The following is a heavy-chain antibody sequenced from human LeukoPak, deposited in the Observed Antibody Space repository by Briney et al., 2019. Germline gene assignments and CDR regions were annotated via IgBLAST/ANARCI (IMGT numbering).Heavy chain of an antibody. CDR3: ARESMTTVVTGFDY. Sequence: NSSETLSLTCAVYGGSFSGYYWSWIRQPPGKGLEWIGEINHSGSTNYNPSLKSRVTISVDTSKNQFSLELSSMTAADTAVYYCARESMTTVVTGFDYWGQGTLVTVSS. CDR2: INHSGST. CDR1: GGSFSGYY. D-gene: IGHD4-23*01. V-gene: IGHV4-34*01. J-gene: IGHJ4*02.